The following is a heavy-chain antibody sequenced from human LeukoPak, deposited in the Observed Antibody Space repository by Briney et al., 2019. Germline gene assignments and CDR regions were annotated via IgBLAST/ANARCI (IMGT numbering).Heavy chain of an antibody. D-gene: IGHD6-25*01. CDR3: ILQRYPYYFDY. Sequence: QPGGSLRLSCAASGFTFSSYWMSWVRQAPGKGLEWVANIKQDGSEKYYVDSVKGRFTISRDNSKNTLYLQMNSLRAEDTAVYYCILQRYPYYFDYWGQGTLVTVSS. J-gene: IGHJ4*02. CDR1: GFTFSSYW. V-gene: IGHV3-7*03. CDR2: IKQDGSEK.